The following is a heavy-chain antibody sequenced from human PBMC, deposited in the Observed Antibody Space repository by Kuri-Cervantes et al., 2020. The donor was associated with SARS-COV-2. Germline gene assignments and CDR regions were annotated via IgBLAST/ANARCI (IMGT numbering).Heavy chain of an antibody. D-gene: IGHD6-19*01. CDR2: INHSGST. Sequence: SQTLSLTCAVYGGSFSGYYWSWIRQPPGKGLEWIGEINHSGSTNYNPSLKSRVTISVDTSKNQFSLKLNSVTAADTAVYFCARSGWYSRGVTYYHLDVWGKGTTVTVSS. CDR3: ARSGWYSRGVTYYHLDV. V-gene: IGHV4-34*01. CDR1: GGSFSGYY. J-gene: IGHJ6*03.